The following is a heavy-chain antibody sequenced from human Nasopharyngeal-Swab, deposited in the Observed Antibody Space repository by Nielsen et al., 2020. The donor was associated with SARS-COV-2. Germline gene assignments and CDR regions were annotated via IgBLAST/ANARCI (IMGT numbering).Heavy chain of an antibody. Sequence: GESLKISCAASGFTFSSYWMSWVRQAPGKGLEWVANIKQDGSENYYVDSVKGRFTISRDNAKNSLYLQMNSLRAEDTAVHYCARDSYTVVVVAAEYYYYGMDVWGQGTTVTVSS. V-gene: IGHV3-7*01. D-gene: IGHD2-15*01. CDR3: ARDSYTVVVVAAEYYYYGMDV. CDR2: IKQDGSEN. CDR1: GFTFSSYW. J-gene: IGHJ6*02.